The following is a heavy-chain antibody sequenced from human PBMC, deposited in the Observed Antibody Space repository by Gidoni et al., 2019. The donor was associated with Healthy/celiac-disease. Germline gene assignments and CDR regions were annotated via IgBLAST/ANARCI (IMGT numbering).Heavy chain of an antibody. D-gene: IGHD2-15*01. Sequence: EVQLVESGGGLVQPGGSLKLSCAASGFTFSGSSMHWVRQASGKGMEWVGRIRSKANSYATAYAASVKGRFTISRDDSKNTAYLQMNSLKTEDTAVYYCTIGGSSKNWGQGTLVTVSS. J-gene: IGHJ4*02. CDR3: TIGGSSKN. V-gene: IGHV3-73*02. CDR1: GFTFSGSS. CDR2: IRSKANSYAT.